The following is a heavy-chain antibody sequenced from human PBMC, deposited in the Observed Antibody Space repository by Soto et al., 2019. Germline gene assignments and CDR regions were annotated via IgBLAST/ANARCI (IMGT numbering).Heavy chain of an antibody. Sequence: SVKVSCKASGGTFSSYAISWVRQAPGQGFEWMGGISPIFGSTNFAQKLQGRVTITADASTSTAYMELRSLRSDDTAVYYCARAATVTYYYYYYGMDVWGQGTTVTISS. D-gene: IGHD4-17*01. CDR3: ARAATVTYYYYYYGMDV. CDR1: GGTFSSYA. V-gene: IGHV1-69*13. J-gene: IGHJ6*02. CDR2: ISPIFGST.